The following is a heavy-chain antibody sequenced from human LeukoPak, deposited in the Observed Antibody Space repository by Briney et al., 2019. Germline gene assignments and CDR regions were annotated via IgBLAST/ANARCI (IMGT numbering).Heavy chain of an antibody. CDR3: ARVAADSNLDHAFDI. CDR2: IYYSGST. CDR1: GGSISSYY. V-gene: IGHV4-59*12. J-gene: IGHJ3*02. D-gene: IGHD4-11*01. Sequence: SETLSLTCTVSGGSISSYYWSWIRQPPGKGLEWIGYIYYSGSTYYNPSLKSRVTISVDTSKNQFSLKLSSVTAADTAVYYCARVAADSNLDHAFDIWGQGTMVTVSS.